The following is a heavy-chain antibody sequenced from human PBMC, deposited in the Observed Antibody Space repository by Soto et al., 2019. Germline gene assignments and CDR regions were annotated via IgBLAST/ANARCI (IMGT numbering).Heavy chain of an antibody. J-gene: IGHJ4*02. CDR1: GGTFSSYA. CDR2: IVPIVDTS. CDR3: VRVVAIPGSPDN. Sequence: QVQLVQSEAEVRQPSSSVKVSCKTSGGTFSSYALSWVRQAPGQGLEWMGGIVPIVDTSTYAHKFQGSVTITADESTSTVYMELSSLRSDDTAVYYCVRVVAIPGSPDNWGQGTLVTVSS. V-gene: IGHV1-69*12. D-gene: IGHD2-15*01.